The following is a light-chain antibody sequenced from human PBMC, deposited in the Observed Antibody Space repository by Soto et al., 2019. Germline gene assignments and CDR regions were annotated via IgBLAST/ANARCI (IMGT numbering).Light chain of an antibody. CDR2: ANI. J-gene: IGLJ1*01. CDR3: QYYESSLSGYV. Sequence: VLTHPPSVSGAPGQRVTISCTGSSSNIGTGYDVHWYQQLPGTAPKLLIYANINRPSGVPDRFSGSKSGTSASLAITGLQTEDESDYYCQYYESSLSGYVFGTGTKVTVL. CDR1: SSNIGTGYD. V-gene: IGLV1-40*01.